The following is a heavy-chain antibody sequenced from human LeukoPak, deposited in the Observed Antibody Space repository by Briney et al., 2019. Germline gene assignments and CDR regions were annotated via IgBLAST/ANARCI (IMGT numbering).Heavy chain of an antibody. CDR1: GYTFTDYY. J-gene: IGHJ4*02. Sequence: GASVKVSCKASGYTFTDYYMHWVRQAPGQGLQWMGWINAKSGGTSIAQNFQGRVTMTRDTSVSTAYMELSSLKSDDTAIFYCASIPVTSYGDFDNWGQGTLVTVSS. CDR2: INAKSGGT. CDR3: ASIPVTSYGDFDN. D-gene: IGHD2/OR15-2a*01. V-gene: IGHV1-2*02.